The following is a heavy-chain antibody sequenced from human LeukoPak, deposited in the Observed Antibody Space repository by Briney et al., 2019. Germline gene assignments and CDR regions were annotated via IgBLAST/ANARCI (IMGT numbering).Heavy chain of an antibody. CDR3: ARIVGGSQDV. CDR1: GDSVSSNSAA. V-gene: IGHV6-1*01. CDR2: TYRRSKWNN. Sequence: SQTLSLTCAIFGDSVSSNSAAWNWIRQSPSRGLEWLGRTYRRSKWNNDYAVSVRGRITINPDTSKNQFSLQLNSVTPEDTAVYYCARIVGGSQDVWGQGTLVTVSS. D-gene: IGHD3-16*02. J-gene: IGHJ4*02.